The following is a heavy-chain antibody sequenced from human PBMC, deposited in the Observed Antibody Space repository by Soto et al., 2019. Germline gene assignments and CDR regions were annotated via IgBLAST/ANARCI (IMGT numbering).Heavy chain of an antibody. CDR2: IYPGDSDT. CDR1: GYSFTSYW. J-gene: IGHJ6*02. V-gene: IGHV5-51*01. Sequence: GESLKISCKGSGYSFTSYWIGWVRQMPGKGLEWMGIIYPGDSDTRYSPSFQGQVTISADKSISTAYLQWSSLKASDTAMYYCARHFPWGGAVIAAQRGYYYYGMDVWGQGTTVTV. CDR3: ARHFPWGGAVIAAQRGYYYYGMDV. D-gene: IGHD6-13*01.